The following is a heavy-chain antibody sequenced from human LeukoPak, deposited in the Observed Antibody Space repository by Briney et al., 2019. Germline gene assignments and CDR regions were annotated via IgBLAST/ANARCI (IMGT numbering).Heavy chain of an antibody. CDR2: ISGSGSGGGT. CDR3: AREVSCSSTSSYIRWFDP. CDR1: GFTFSSYA. V-gene: IGHV3-23*01. Sequence: GGSLRLSCAASGFTFSSYAMSWVRQAPGNGLEWVSAISGSGSGGGTYYADSVRGRFTISRDNSKSTVYLQMNSLRAEDTAVYYCAREVSCSSTSSYIRWFDPWGQGTLVTVSS. J-gene: IGHJ5*02. D-gene: IGHD2-2*02.